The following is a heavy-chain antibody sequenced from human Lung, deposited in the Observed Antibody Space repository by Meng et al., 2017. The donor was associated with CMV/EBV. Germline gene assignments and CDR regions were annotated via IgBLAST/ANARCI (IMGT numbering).Heavy chain of an antibody. V-gene: IGHV4-34*01. CDR2: INQRGST. Sequence: FSGYYWSWIRHTPGKGLEWIGEINQRGSTNNNPSLKGRVTISVDTSKNQFSMKLSSVTAADTAVYYCARRRVLITNFGVVLDRSFDYWGQGTLVTVSS. CDR1: FSGYY. D-gene: IGHD3-3*01. J-gene: IGHJ4*02. CDR3: ARRRVLITNFGVVLDRSFDY.